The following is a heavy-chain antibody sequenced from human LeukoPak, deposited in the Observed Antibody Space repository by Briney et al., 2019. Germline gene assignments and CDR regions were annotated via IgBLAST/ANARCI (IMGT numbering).Heavy chain of an antibody. J-gene: IGHJ4*02. CDR2: ISSSSSYI. V-gene: IGHV3-21*01. CDR1: GFTFSSYS. D-gene: IGHD3-22*01. Sequence: GGSLRLSCAASGFTFSSYSMNWVRQAPGKGLEWVSSISSSSSYIYYADSVKGRFTISRDNAKSSLYLQMNSLRAEDTAVYYCARGYYYDSSGYYYDFVYWGQGTLVTVSS. CDR3: ARGYYYDSSGYYYDFVY.